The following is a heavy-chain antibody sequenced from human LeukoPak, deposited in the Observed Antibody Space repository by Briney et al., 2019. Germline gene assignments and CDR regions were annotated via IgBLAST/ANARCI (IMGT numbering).Heavy chain of an antibody. J-gene: IGHJ4*02. CDR3: ANSPRNTVTTTFILH. D-gene: IGHD4-17*01. Sequence: GGSLRLSCAASGFTFSSYDMHWVRQAPGQGLEWVALISYDGGDKYYADSVKGRFTISRDNSKNTLYLQMNSLSAEDTAVYYCANSPRNTVTTTFILHWGQGTLVTVSS. V-gene: IGHV3-30*18. CDR2: ISYDGGDK. CDR1: GFTFSSYD.